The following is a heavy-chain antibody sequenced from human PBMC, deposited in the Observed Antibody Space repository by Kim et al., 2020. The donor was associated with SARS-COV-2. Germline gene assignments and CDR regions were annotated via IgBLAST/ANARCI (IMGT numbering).Heavy chain of an antibody. J-gene: IGHJ6*02. CDR1: GFTFSSYD. D-gene: IGHD3-10*01. V-gene: IGHV3-13*05. Sequence: GGSLRLSCAASGFTFSSYDMHWVRQATGKGLEWVSAIGTAGDPYYPGSVKGRFTISRENAKNSLYLQMNSLRAGDTAVYYCARSHGGFGELLFSPGYGMDVWGQGTTVTVSS. CDR2: IGTAGDP. CDR3: ARSHGGFGELLFSPGYGMDV.